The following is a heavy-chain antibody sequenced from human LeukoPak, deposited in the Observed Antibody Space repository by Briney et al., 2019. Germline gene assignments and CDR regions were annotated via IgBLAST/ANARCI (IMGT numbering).Heavy chain of an antibody. CDR1: GFTFGNYW. Sequence: GGSLRLSCAASGFTFGNYWMHWVRQAPGKGLVWISRINGDGSTTAYADSVKGRVTTSRDNAQNTLYLQMNSLRAEGTAVYYCARAPVGNLYYFDYWGQGSLVTVSS. V-gene: IGHV3-74*01. D-gene: IGHD1-26*01. CDR2: INGDGSTT. J-gene: IGHJ4*01. CDR3: ARAPVGNLYYFDY.